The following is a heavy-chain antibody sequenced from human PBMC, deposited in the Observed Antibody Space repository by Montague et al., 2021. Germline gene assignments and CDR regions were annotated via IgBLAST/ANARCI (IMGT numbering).Heavy chain of an antibody. CDR3: ARSGGYCCGGRCDYFDY. V-gene: IGHV4-31*03. Sequence: TLSLTCSLSGGSISSGGFYWSWIRQHPGKGPEWIWSIYDSGSTNYNPDLKSRLTPSRDTSKNQVPLRLTSVTAAETTVYYCARSGGYCCGGRCDYFDYWGQGTLVTVSS. CDR1: GGSISSGGFY. CDR2: IYDSGST. D-gene: IGHD2-15*01. J-gene: IGHJ4*02.